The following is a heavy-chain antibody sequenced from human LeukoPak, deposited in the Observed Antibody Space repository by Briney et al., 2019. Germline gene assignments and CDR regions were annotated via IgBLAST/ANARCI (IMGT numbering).Heavy chain of an antibody. V-gene: IGHV1-46*01. D-gene: IGHD3-10*01. CDR3: AREWGPGSSWYFDF. Sequence: GASVNVSCKASGYTFTGYYMHWVRQAPGQGLEWMGAINSGDGGTTLPQKFQGRVTLTRDTSTSTVYMELSSLRSEDTAIYYCAREWGPGSSWYFDFWGQGTLVTVSS. CDR1: GYTFTGYY. J-gene: IGHJ4*02. CDR2: INSGDGGT.